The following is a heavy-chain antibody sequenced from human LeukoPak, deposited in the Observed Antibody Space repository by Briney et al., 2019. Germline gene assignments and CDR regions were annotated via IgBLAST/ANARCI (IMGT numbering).Heavy chain of an antibody. D-gene: IGHD3-10*01. CDR3: ARVKSFGELFDP. V-gene: IGHV3-74*01. J-gene: IGHJ5*02. Sequence: GGSLRLSCAASGITFSSCWMHWVRQAPGKGLVWVSRINSDGSSTSYADSVKGRFTISRDNAKNTLYLQMNSLRAEDTAVYYCARVKSFGELFDPWGQGTLVTVSS. CDR1: GITFSSCW. CDR2: INSDGSST.